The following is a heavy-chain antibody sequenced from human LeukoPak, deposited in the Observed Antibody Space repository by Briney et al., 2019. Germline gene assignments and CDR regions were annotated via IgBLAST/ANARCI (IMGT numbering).Heavy chain of an antibody. D-gene: IGHD3-9*01. CDR1: GYTFTSYG. J-gene: IGHJ5*02. Sequence: GASVKVSCKASGYTFTSYGIRWVRQAPGQGLAWMGWISAYNGNTNYAQKLQGRVTMTTDTSTSTAYMELRSLRSDDTAVYYCAREGGTGYYDILTGYSWFDPWGQGTLVTVPS. CDR3: AREGGTGYYDILTGYSWFDP. CDR2: ISAYNGNT. V-gene: IGHV1-18*01.